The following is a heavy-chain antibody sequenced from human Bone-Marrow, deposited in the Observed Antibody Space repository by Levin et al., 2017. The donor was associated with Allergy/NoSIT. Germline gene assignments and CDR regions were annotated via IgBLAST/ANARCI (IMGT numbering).Heavy chain of an antibody. CDR2: ILNSAGPY. J-gene: IGHJ4*02. Sequence: PLQTLSLPCSVSGASVSSGDHYWRWIRQPPGKGLESIGYILNSAGPYYYNPSLKSQVTISVDTSMNQFSLELRSVAAADTAVYFCARGRGYGYGIDYWGQGTLVTVSS. CDR3: ARGRGYGYGIDY. D-gene: IGHD5-12*01. CDR1: GASVSSGDHY. V-gene: IGHV4-30-4*01.